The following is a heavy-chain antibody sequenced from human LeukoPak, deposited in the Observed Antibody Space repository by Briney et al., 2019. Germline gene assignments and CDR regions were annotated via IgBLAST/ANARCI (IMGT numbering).Heavy chain of an antibody. V-gene: IGHV1-3*01. D-gene: IGHD6-13*01. Sequence: ASVKVSCKASGYTFINFAINWGRQAPGQRPEWMGWINAGNGNTKYSQKFQGRVAITRDTSASTAYMELSSLRSEDTAVYYCARERGQQLDPDAFDIWGQGTMVTVSS. J-gene: IGHJ3*02. CDR2: INAGNGNT. CDR1: GYTFINFA. CDR3: ARERGQQLDPDAFDI.